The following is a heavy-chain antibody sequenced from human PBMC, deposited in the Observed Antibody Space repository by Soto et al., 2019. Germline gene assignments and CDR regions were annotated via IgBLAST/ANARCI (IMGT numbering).Heavy chain of an antibody. J-gene: IGHJ5*02. CDR3: AKDYGYCSGGSCYSSGWFDP. CDR2: ISYDGSNK. V-gene: IGHV3-30*18. CDR1: GFTFSSYG. D-gene: IGHD2-15*01. Sequence: VASLRLSFQSSGFTFSSYGMHWVRQAPGKGLEWVAVISYDGSNKYYADSVKGRFTISRDNSKNTLYLQMNSLRAEDTAVYYCAKDYGYCSGGSCYSSGWFDPWGQGT.